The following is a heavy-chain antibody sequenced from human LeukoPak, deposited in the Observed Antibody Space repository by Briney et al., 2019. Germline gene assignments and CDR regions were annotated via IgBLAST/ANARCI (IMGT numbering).Heavy chain of an antibody. CDR2: IYYSGST. CDR3: ARHGEQQLGFDY. V-gene: IGHV4-39*07. D-gene: IGHD6-13*01. J-gene: IGHJ4*02. Sequence: GSLRLSCAASGFTFSSYSMNWVRQPPGKGLEWIGSIYYSGSTYYNPSLKSRVTISVDTSKNQFSLKLSSVTAADTAVYYCARHGEQQLGFDYWGQGTLVTVSS. CDR1: GFTFSSYS.